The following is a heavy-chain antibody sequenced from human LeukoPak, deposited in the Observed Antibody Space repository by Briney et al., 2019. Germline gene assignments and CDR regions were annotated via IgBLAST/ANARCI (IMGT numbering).Heavy chain of an antibody. Sequence: ASVKVSCKASGYTFTGYSMYWVRQAPGQGLEWVGWINPNSGDTNYAQKFQGRVTMTRDTSTSTVYMELSSLRSEDTAVYFCARVRDGYNDAYDIWGQGTMVTVSS. D-gene: IGHD5-24*01. CDR3: ARVRDGYNDAYDI. J-gene: IGHJ3*02. CDR2: INPNSGDT. CDR1: GYTFTGYS. V-gene: IGHV1-2*02.